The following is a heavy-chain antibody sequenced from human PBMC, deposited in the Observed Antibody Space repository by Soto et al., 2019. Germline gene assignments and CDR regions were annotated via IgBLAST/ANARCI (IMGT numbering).Heavy chain of an antibody. V-gene: IGHV3-23*05. J-gene: IGHJ4*02. D-gene: IGHD3-9*01. CDR1: GFTFSNND. CDR3: AKNSCWLTA. Sequence: GGSLRLSCVASGFTFSNNDMTWVRQAPGKGLEWVSTIDGTSTFSNYADSVGGRFTISRDNSRNTVYLQMNSLRADDTAVYYCAKNSCWLTAGGQGTLVTVSS. CDR2: IDGTSTFS.